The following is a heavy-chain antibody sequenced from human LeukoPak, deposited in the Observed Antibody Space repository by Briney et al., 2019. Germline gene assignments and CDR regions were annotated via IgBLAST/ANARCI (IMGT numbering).Heavy chain of an antibody. D-gene: IGHD6-19*01. CDR3: ARSIAVASVPFDP. CDR1: GGSISSGDYY. CDR2: IYYSGST. J-gene: IGHJ5*02. V-gene: IGHV4-30-4*08. Sequence: SETLSLTCTDSGGSISSGDYYWSWIRQPPGKGLEWIGYIYYSGSTYYNPSLKSRVTISVDTSKNQFSLKLSSVTAADTAVYYCARSIAVASVPFDPWGQGTLVTVSS.